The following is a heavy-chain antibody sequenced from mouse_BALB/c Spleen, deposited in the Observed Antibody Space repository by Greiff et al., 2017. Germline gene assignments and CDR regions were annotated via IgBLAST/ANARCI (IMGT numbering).Heavy chain of an antibody. CDR2: ISSGGSYT. J-gene: IGHJ4*01. CDR1: GFTFSSYG. Sequence: EVQGVESGGDLVKPGGSLKLSCAASGFTFSSYGMSWVRQTPDKRLEWVATISSGGSYTYYPDSVKGRFTISRDNAKNTLYLQMSSLKSEDTAMYYCASTYGKNAMDYWGQGTSVTVSS. V-gene: IGHV5-6*01. D-gene: IGHD2-10*02. CDR3: ASTYGKNAMDY.